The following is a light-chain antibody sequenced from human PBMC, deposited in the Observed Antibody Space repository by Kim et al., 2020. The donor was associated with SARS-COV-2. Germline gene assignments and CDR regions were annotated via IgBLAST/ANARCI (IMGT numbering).Light chain of an antibody. CDR3: QQLNSYPIFT. V-gene: IGKV1-9*01. Sequence: SVGDRVTITCRASQGISSYLAWYQQKPGKAPKLLIYAASTLQSGVPSRFSGSGSGTEFTLTISSLQPEDFATYYCQQLNSYPIFTFGTGTKVDIK. CDR1: QGISSY. J-gene: IGKJ3*01. CDR2: AAS.